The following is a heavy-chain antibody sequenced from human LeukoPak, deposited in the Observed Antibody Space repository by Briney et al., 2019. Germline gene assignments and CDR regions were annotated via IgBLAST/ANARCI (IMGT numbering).Heavy chain of an antibody. D-gene: IGHD5-18*01. Sequence: GSLRLSCTASGFTFTDAWMSWVRQAPGKGLEWVGRIKSKGSGGTTDYAAPVKGRFTISRDDSKNTVYLQMNSLKTEDTAVYYCTTVRRGYSYGYVSYWGQGTLVTVSS. CDR1: GFTFTDAW. V-gene: IGHV3-15*01. J-gene: IGHJ4*02. CDR2: IKSKGSGGTT. CDR3: TTVRRGYSYGYVSY.